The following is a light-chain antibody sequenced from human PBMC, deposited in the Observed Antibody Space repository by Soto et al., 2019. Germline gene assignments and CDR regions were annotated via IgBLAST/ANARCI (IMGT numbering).Light chain of an antibody. CDR1: QSVTSTH. CDR3: QQFDGSLWT. Sequence: EIVLTQSPGTLSLSPWGRATLSCRASQSVTSTHLAWYQQKPGQAPRLLIYDASTRATGIPDRFSGSGSGTDFTLTISRLEPEDFAVYCCQQFDGSLWTFGPGTKVDIK. CDR2: DAS. V-gene: IGKV3-20*01. J-gene: IGKJ1*01.